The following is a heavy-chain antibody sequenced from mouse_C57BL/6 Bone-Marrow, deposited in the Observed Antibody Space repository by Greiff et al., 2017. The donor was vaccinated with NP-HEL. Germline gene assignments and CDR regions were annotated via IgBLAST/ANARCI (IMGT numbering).Heavy chain of an antibody. CDR2: IYPGSGST. CDR1: GYTFTSYW. CDR3: ARGGLPSPYAMDY. D-gene: IGHD2-4*01. J-gene: IGHJ4*01. V-gene: IGHV1-55*01. Sequence: VQLQQPGAELVKPGASVKMSCKASGYTFTSYWITWVKQRPGQGLEWIGDIYPGSGSTNYNEKFKSKATLTVDTSSSTAYMQLSSLTSEDSAVYYCARGGLPSPYAMDYWGQGTSVTVSS.